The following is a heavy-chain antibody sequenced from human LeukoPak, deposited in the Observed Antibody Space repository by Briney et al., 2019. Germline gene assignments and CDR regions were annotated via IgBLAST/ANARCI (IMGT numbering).Heavy chain of an antibody. CDR3: ARVTSFGVVIIRIDY. Sequence: ASVKVSCKASGYTFTSYGIGWVRQAPGQGLEWMGWISAYNGNTNYAQKLQGRVTMTTDTSTSTAYMELRSLRSDDTAVYYCARVTSFGVVIIRIDYWGQGTLVTVSS. V-gene: IGHV1-18*01. J-gene: IGHJ4*02. CDR2: ISAYNGNT. CDR1: GYTFTSYG. D-gene: IGHD3-3*01.